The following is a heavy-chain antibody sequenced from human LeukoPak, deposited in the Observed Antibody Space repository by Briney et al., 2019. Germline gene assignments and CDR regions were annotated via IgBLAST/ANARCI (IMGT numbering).Heavy chain of an antibody. Sequence: SETLSPTCSVSDDSITSSSYYWGWIRQPPGKGLEWIGYIYYSGSTNYNPSLKSRVTISVDWSKNQFSLKLSSVTAADTAVYYCAICPYPDAFDIWGQGTMVTVSS. CDR2: IYYSGST. V-gene: IGHV4-61*05. J-gene: IGHJ3*02. CDR3: AICPYPDAFDI. CDR1: DDSITSSSYY.